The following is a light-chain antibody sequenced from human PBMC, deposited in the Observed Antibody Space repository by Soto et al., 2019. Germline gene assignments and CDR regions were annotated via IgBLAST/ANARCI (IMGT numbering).Light chain of an antibody. CDR3: YSYSGSSHL. V-gene: IGLV2-23*01. Sequence: QSVLTQPASVSGSPGQSITISCTGTSSDVGSYKLVSWYQQHPGTAPKLIIYEDSARPSGVSNRVSGSKSSNTASLTISGLQAEDEDDYYCYSYSGSSHLFGGGTKLTVL. CDR1: SSDVGSYKL. CDR2: EDS. J-gene: IGLJ2*01.